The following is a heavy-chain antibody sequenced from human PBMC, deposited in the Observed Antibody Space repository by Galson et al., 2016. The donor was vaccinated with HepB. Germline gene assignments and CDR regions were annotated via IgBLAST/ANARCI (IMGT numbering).Heavy chain of an antibody. CDR1: GGSLTSTYW. J-gene: IGHJ4*02. D-gene: IGHD6-25*01. CDR3: ARDPPDEFDGSGWTGNY. CDR2: ISHGGTA. Sequence: ETLSLTCSVSGGSLTSTYWWSWVRQPPGKGLEWIGEISHGGTANYNPSFKSPVTMSVAKSKNQFSLNLTSVTAADPAVYYCARDPPDEFDGSGWTGNYWGQGTLVTVSS. V-gene: IGHV4-4*02.